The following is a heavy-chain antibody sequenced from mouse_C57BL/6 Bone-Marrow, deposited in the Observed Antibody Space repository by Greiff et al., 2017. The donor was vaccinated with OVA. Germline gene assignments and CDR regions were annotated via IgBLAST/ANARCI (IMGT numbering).Heavy chain of an antibody. D-gene: IGHD1-1*01. Sequence: EVQLQQSGPELVKPGASVKISCEASGYTFTDYYMNWVKQSHGKSLEWIGDINPNNGGTSYNQKFKGKATLTVDKSSSTAYMELRSLTSEDSAVYYCARGGTTGMDYWGQGTSVTVSS. V-gene: IGHV1-26*01. CDR1: GYTFTDYY. CDR2: INPNNGGT. J-gene: IGHJ4*01. CDR3: ARGGTTGMDY.